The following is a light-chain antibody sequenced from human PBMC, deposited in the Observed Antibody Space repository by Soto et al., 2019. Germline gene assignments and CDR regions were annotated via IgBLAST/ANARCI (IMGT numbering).Light chain of an antibody. CDR1: SSNIGAGYD. CDR3: QSHDSSLSADV. Sequence: QSALTQPPSVSGAPGQRVTISCTGSSSNIGAGYDVHWYQQLPGTGPKLLISGNSNRPSGVPDRFSGSRSGTSASLAITGLQAEDEADYYCQSHDSSLSADVFGTGTKVTV. J-gene: IGLJ1*01. CDR2: GNS. V-gene: IGLV1-40*01.